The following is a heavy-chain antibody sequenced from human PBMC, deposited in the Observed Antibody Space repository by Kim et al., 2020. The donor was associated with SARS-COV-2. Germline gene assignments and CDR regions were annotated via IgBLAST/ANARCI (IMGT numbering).Heavy chain of an antibody. J-gene: IGHJ6*02. CDR3: ARDGREVGEGNYYGMDV. D-gene: IGHD1-26*01. V-gene: IGHV3-33*01. CDR2: IWYDGSNK. CDR1: GFTFSSYG. Sequence: GGSLRLSCAASGFTFSSYGMHWVRQAPGKGLEWVAVIWYDGSNKYYADSVKGRFTISRDNSKNTLYLQMNSLRAEDTAVYYCARDGREVGEGNYYGMDVWGQGTTVTVSS.